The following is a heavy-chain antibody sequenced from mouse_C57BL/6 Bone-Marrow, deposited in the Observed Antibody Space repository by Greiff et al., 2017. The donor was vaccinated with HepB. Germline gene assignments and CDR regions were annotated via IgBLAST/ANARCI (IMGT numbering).Heavy chain of an antibody. CDR2: IYPRSGNT. D-gene: IGHD2-4*01. CDR1: GYTFTSYG. Sequence: VQLQQSGAELARPGASVKLSCKASGYTFTSYGISWVKQRTGQGLEWIGEIYPRSGNTYYNEKFKGKATLTADKSSSTAYMELRSLTSEDSAVYFCARSYDYDVFAYWGQGTLVTVSA. J-gene: IGHJ3*01. V-gene: IGHV1-81*01. CDR3: ARSYDYDVFAY.